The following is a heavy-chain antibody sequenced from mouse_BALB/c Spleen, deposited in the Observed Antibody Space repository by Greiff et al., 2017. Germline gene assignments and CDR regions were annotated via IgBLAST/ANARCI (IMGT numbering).Heavy chain of an antibody. J-gene: IGHJ3*01. D-gene: IGHD1-1*01. CDR2: IHYSGST. V-gene: IGHV3-1*02. CDR3: ARENYYYYGSSEGFAY. CDR1: GYSITSGYS. Sequence: ESGPDLVKPSQSLSLTCTVTGYSITSGYSWHWIRQFPGNKLEWMGYIHYSGSTNYNPSLKSRISITRDTSKNQFFLQLNSVTTEDTATYYCARENYYYYGSSEGFAYWGQGTLVTVSA.